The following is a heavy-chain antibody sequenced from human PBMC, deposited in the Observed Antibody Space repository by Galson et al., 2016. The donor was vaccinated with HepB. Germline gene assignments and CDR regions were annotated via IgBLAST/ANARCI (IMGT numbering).Heavy chain of an antibody. V-gene: IGHV3-69-1*01. J-gene: IGHJ6*02. Sequence: SLRLSCAASGFTFSDYNMNWVRQAPGKGLEWVSSISRRSVLRYPESVKGRFTVSRDNTKKTLYLQMNNLRAEDTAVYYCARDYYDFRSGTNNYYGMDVWGQGTTVTVSS. D-gene: IGHD3-3*01. CDR2: ISRRSVL. CDR1: GFTFSDYN. CDR3: ARDYYDFRSGTNNYYGMDV.